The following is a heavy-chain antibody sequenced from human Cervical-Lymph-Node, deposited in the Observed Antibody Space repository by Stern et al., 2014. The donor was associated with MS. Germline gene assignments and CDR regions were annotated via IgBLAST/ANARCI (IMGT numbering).Heavy chain of an antibody. CDR3: ARGATQAFDP. Sequence: QLQLQESGPGLVKPSETLSLTCTVSGGSISSYYWSRIRQPPGKGLEWIGYIYYSGSTNYNPSLKSRVTISVDTSKNQFSLKLSSVTAADTAVYYCARGATQAFDPWGQGTLVTVSS. CDR2: IYYSGST. J-gene: IGHJ5*02. CDR1: GGSISSYY. V-gene: IGHV4-59*01.